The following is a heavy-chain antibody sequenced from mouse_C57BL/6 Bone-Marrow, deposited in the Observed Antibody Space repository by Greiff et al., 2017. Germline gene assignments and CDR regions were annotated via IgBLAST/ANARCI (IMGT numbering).Heavy chain of an antibody. V-gene: IGHV1-81*01. CDR2: IYPRSGNT. D-gene: IGHD2-1*01. CDR3: ARGGVKRAMDY. Sequence: VKLQESGAELARPGASVKLSCKASGYTFTSYGISWVKQRTGQGLEWIGEIYPRSGNTYYNEKFKGKATLTADKSSSTAYMELRSLTSEDSAVYFCARGGVKRAMDYWGQGTSVTVSS. CDR1: GYTFTSYG. J-gene: IGHJ4*01.